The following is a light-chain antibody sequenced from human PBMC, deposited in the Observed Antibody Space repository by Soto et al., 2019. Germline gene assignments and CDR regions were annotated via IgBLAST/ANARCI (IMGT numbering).Light chain of an antibody. V-gene: IGLV1-51*01. CDR1: SSNNGNNY. CDR3: APWDYSLTGEV. J-gene: IGLJ2*01. Sequence: QSVLTQPPSVSAAPGQKVTISCSGSSSNNGNNYVSWYQQLPGTAPKLLIYDNNKRPSGIPDRFSGSKSGTSGTLDITGLQTGDEADYYCAPWDYSLTGEVFGGGTKLTVL. CDR2: DNN.